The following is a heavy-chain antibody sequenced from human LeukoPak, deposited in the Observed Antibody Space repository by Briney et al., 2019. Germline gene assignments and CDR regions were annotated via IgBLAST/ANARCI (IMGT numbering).Heavy chain of an antibody. D-gene: IGHD3-9*01. CDR2: IIPIFGTA. Sequence: ASVKVSCKASGGTFSSYAISWVRQAPGPGLEWMGGIIPIFGTANYAQKFQGRVTITADKSTSTAYMELSSLRSEDTAVYYCARDRAGGYYDILTGYYPLDYWGQGTLVTVSS. CDR3: ARDRAGGYYDILTGYYPLDY. J-gene: IGHJ4*02. CDR1: GGTFSSYA. V-gene: IGHV1-69*06.